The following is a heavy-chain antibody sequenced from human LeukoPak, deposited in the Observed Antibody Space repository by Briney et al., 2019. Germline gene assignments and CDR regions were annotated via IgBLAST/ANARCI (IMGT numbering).Heavy chain of an antibody. D-gene: IGHD3-22*01. CDR3: ARGGITMIVVATS. CDR1: GYTFTGYY. V-gene: IGHV1-2*02. J-gene: IGHJ5*02. CDR2: INPNSGGT. Sequence: ASVKVSCKASGYTFTGYYTHWVRQAPGQGLEWMGWINPNSGGTNYAQKFQGRVTMTRDTSISTAYMELSRLRSDDTAVSYCARGGITMIVVATSWGQGTLVTVSS.